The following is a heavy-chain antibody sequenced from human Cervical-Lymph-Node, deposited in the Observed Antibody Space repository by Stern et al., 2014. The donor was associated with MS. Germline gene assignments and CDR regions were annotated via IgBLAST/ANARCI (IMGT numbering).Heavy chain of an antibody. D-gene: IGHD1-14*01. Sequence: EVQLVESGAELIRPGESLKISCKGSGYKFSIYWIAWVRQMPGQGLEWMGTIYPGDSETRYSPSFQGQVTMSADKSTSTAYLQWSSLNASDTAMYFCARQTTAWASDVWGQGTLVTVSS. V-gene: IGHV5-51*01. CDR3: ARQTTAWASDV. CDR2: IYPGDSET. CDR1: GYKFSIYW. J-gene: IGHJ4*02.